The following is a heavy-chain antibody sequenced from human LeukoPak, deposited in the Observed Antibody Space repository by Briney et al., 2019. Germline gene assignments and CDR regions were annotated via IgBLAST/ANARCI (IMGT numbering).Heavy chain of an antibody. Sequence: PGGSLRLSCAASGFTVISNYMSWVRQAPGKGLEWVAVISYDGSNKYYADSVKGRFTISRDNSKNTLYLQMNSLRAEDTAVYYCAKYDSSGLLAFDIWGQGTMVTVSS. J-gene: IGHJ3*02. V-gene: IGHV3-30*18. D-gene: IGHD3-22*01. CDR1: GFTVISNY. CDR2: ISYDGSNK. CDR3: AKYDSSGLLAFDI.